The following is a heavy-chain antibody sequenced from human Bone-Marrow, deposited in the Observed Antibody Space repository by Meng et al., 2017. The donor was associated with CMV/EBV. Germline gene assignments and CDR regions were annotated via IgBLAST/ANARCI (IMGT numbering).Heavy chain of an antibody. Sequence: ASVKVSCKASGYTFTSYGISWVRQAPGQGLEWMGIINPSGGSTSYAQKFQGRVTMTRDTSTSTAYMELRSLRSDDTAVYYCARDRGYDYYYGMDVWGQGTMVTVSS. CDR3: ARDRGYDYYYGMDV. V-gene: IGHV1-46*01. CDR1: GYTFTSYG. J-gene: IGHJ6*02. D-gene: IGHD3-10*01. CDR2: INPSGGST.